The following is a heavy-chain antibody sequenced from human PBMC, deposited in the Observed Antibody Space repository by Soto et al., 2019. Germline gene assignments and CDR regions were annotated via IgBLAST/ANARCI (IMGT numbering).Heavy chain of an antibody. CDR3: ARGPSYSDYSNDWFFDS. CDR2: IKKDGTEK. D-gene: IGHD3-9*01. V-gene: IGHV3-7*03. J-gene: IGHJ4*02. Sequence: GGSLRLSCAASGFTFSGYWMTWVRQAPGKGLEWVADIKKDGTEKYYVDFVKGRFTISRDNDKKSVYLQMNGLTVEDTAVYRCARGPSYSDYSNDWFFDSWGQGA. CDR1: GFTFSGYW.